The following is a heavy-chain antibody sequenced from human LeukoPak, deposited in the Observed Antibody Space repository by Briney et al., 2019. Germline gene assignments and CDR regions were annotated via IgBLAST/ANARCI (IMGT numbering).Heavy chain of an antibody. CDR1: GFTFSNYA. V-gene: IGHV3-23*01. D-gene: IGHD2-15*01. CDR3: ATGYCGSGSCRRDY. Sequence: PGGSLRLSCAASGFTFSNYAMNWVRQAPGKGLEWVSGISGSGDSTYYADSVKGRFTISRDNSKNTLYLQMNSLRAEDTAIYYCATGYCGSGSCRRDYWGQGTLVTVST. J-gene: IGHJ4*02. CDR2: ISGSGDST.